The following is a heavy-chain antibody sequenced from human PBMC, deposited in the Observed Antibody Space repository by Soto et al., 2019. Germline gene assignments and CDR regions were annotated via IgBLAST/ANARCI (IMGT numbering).Heavy chain of an antibody. CDR2: ISAYNGNT. Sequence: ASVKVSCNASGYTFTSYGISWVRQAPGQGLEWMGWISAYNGNTNYAQKLQGRVTMTTDTSTSTAYMELRSLTSDDTAVYYCARDYDFWSGSVDAFDIWGQGTMVT. CDR3: ARDYDFWSGSVDAFDI. CDR1: GYTFTSYG. D-gene: IGHD3-3*01. V-gene: IGHV1-18*01. J-gene: IGHJ3*02.